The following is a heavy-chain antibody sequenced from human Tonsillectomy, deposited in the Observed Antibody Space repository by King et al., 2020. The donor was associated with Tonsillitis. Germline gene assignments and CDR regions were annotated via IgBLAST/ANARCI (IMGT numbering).Heavy chain of an antibody. J-gene: IGHJ4*02. D-gene: IGHD6-6*01. Sequence: VQLQESGPGLVKPSETLSLTCTVSGGSISSYYWSWIRQPAGKGLEWIGRIYTSGSTNYNPSLKSRVTMSVDTSKNQFSLKLSSVTAADTAVYYWATYYEYSGSSVFDYWGQGTLVTVSS. CDR1: GGSISSYY. CDR3: ATYYEYSGSSVFDY. V-gene: IGHV4-4*07. CDR2: IYTSGST.